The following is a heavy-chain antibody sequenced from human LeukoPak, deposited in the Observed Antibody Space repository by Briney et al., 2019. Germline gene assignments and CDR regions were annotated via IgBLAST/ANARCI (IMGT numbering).Heavy chain of an antibody. Sequence: ASVNLSCKPSVYTFTTYGISWVRQAPGQGLEWMGWISAYNGNTNYAQKLQGRVTMTTDTSTSTAYMELRSLRSDDTAVYYCATGGYSSGWDYWGQGTLVTVSS. D-gene: IGHD6-19*01. CDR2: ISAYNGNT. CDR1: VYTFTTYG. V-gene: IGHV1-18*01. CDR3: ATGGYSSGWDY. J-gene: IGHJ4*02.